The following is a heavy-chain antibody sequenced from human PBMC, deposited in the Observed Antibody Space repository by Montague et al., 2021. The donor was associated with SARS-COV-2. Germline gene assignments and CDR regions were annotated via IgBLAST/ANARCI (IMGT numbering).Heavy chain of an antibody. J-gene: IGHJ3*02. CDR1: GFTFDDYA. Sequence: SLRLSCAASGFTFDDYAMHWVRQAPGKGLEWVSSISWNSGSIGYADSVKGRFTISRDNAKNSLYLQMNSLRAEDTALCYCAKDIGQWYSRGAFDIWGQGKMVTVSS. CDR3: AKDIGQWYSRGAFDI. CDR2: ISWNSGSI. V-gene: IGHV3-9*01. D-gene: IGHD2/OR15-2a*01.